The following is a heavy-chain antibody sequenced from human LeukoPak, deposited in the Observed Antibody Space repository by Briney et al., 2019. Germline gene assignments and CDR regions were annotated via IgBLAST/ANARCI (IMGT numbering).Heavy chain of an antibody. CDR3: ARDQAYYDFWSGYSPYYYYYMDV. V-gene: IGHV3-74*01. CDR1: GFIFSSWW. D-gene: IGHD3-3*01. CDR2: ISNDGSYI. Sequence: PGGSLRLSCAASGFIFSSWWMLWFRRPPGKGLESVAHISNDGSYIVYADSVRGRFTISRDNAENTLYLQMNSLRAEDTAVYYCARDQAYYDFWSGYSPYYYYYMDVWGKGTTVTVSS. J-gene: IGHJ6*03.